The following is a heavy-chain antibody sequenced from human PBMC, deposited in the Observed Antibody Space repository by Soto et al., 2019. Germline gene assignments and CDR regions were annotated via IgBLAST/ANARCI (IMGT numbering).Heavy chain of an antibody. D-gene: IGHD2-21*02. V-gene: IGHV3-30*18. CDR3: AKDGDPYYYYYMDV. CDR2: ISYDGSNK. Sequence: QVQLVESGGGVVQPGRSLRLSCAASGFTFSSYGMHWVRQAPGKGLEWVAVISYDGSNKYYADSVKGRFTISRDNSKNTLYLQMNSLRAEDTAVYYCAKDGDPYYYYYMDVWGKGTTVTVSS. J-gene: IGHJ6*03. CDR1: GFTFSSYG.